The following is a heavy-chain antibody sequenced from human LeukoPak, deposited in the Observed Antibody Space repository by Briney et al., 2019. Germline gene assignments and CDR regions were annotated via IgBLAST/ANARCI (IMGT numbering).Heavy chain of an antibody. CDR1: GFTFSSYW. J-gene: IGHJ5*02. V-gene: IGHV3-7*02. Sequence: PGGSLRLSCAASGFTFSSYWMTWVRQVPGKGLEWVARIKEDGSEKYYVDSVKGRFTISRDNAKNSLYLQMNSLRAEDTAVYYCARGGNRYNPWGQGTLVTVSS. CDR3: ARGGNRYNP. CDR2: IKEDGSEK. D-gene: IGHD5-12*01.